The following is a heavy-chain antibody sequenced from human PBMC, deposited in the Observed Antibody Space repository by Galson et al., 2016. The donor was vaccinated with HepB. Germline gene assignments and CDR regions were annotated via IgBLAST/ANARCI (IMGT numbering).Heavy chain of an antibody. CDR2: INPSVSSI. J-gene: IGHJ6*04. Sequence: SAKVSCKASGYTFTSYNMHWVRQAPGQGLEWMGTINPSVSSITYAQKFQGRVTMTRDTSTSTVYMELSSLRADDTAVYYCATSTEGGLGPFTRAYGMDVWGKGTTVTVSS. CDR1: GYTFTSYN. V-gene: IGHV1-46*03. CDR3: ATSTEGGLGPFTRAYGMDV. D-gene: IGHD3/OR15-3a*01.